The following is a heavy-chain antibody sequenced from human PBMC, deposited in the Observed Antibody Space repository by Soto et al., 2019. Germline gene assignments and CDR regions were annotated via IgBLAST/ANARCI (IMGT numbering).Heavy chain of an antibody. V-gene: IGHV4-30-2*01. CDR1: GGSVSRGGYS. CDR2: IYHSGTT. Sequence: SETLCLTCAVSGGSVSRGGYSSSWFRQQPGKGLEWIGYIYHSGTTYYNPSLKSRVTISVDTSKNQFSLKLTSVTAADTAVYYCARVRHSYGNWFDPWGQGTLVTVSS. J-gene: IGHJ5*02. D-gene: IGHD3-10*01. CDR3: ARVRHSYGNWFDP.